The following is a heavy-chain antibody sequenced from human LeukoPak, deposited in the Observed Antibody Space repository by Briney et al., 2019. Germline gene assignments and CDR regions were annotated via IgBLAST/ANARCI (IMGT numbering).Heavy chain of an antibody. CDR2: IWNDGSNK. CDR3: AKVGWFGDDY. CDR1: GFTFSSYG. Sequence: GGSLRLSCAASGFTFSSYGMPWVRQAPGKGLEWVALIWNDGSNKYYAESVKGRFTISRDNPKNTLYLQMNSLRAEDTAVYYCAKVGWFGDDYWGQGTLVTVSS. D-gene: IGHD3-10*01. V-gene: IGHV3-33*06. J-gene: IGHJ4*02.